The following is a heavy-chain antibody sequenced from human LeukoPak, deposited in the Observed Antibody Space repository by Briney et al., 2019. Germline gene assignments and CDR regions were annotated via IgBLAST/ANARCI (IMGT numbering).Heavy chain of an antibody. CDR1: GFTFSSNY. CDR2: VYSGGST. CDR3: ARDSSGWSYFDY. Sequence: GGSLRLSCAASGFTFSSNYMSWVRPAPGKGLEWVSVVYSGGSTYYADSVKGRFTISRDNSKNTLYLQMNSLRAEDTAVYYCARDSSGWSYFDYWGQGTLVTVSS. J-gene: IGHJ4*02. D-gene: IGHD6-19*01. V-gene: IGHV3-53*01.